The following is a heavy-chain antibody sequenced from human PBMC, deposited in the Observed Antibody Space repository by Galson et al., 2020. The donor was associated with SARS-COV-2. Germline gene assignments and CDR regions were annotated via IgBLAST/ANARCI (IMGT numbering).Heavy chain of an antibody. CDR2: IWISGIT. J-gene: IGHJ4*02. V-gene: IGHV4-4*07. CDR1: GGSIDSSY. D-gene: IGHD6-13*01. Sequence: SQTLSLTCTVSGGSIDSSYWSWIRQPAGQGLEWLGHIWISGITNYNPSLKSRVTISMEASKNTFALRLTSVTAADTAVYYCARGGAGGSWAADGRDWGQGNLVIVSS. CDR3: ARGGAGGSWAADGRD.